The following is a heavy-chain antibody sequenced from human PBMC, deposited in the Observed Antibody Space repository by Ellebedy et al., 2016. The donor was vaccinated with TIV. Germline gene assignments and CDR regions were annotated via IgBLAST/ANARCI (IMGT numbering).Heavy chain of an antibody. CDR3: VRDQWLGRAYYFDS. J-gene: IGHJ4*02. CDR1: GFTLSNYW. CDR2: IKQDGSEK. D-gene: IGHD6-19*01. Sequence: GGSLRLSCATSGFTLSNYWMTWVRQAPGKGLEWVANIKQDGSEKYYVDSVKGRFSISRDNTKNSLYLQMNSLTDEDTAVYYCVRDQWLGRAYYFDSWGQGTLVTVSS. V-gene: IGHV3-7*01.